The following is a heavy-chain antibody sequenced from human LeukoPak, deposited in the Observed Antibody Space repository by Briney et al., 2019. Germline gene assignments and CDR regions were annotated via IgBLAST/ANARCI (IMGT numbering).Heavy chain of an antibody. V-gene: IGHV6-1*01. CDR3: ARGGDRPGRYYYYGMDV. CDR2: TYYRSKWYN. Sequence: SQTLSLTCAISGDSVPSSSATWNWIRQSPSRGLEWLGRTYYRSKWYNDCAVSVKSRITINPDTSKNQFSLQLNSVTPEDTAVYFCARGGDRPGRYYYYGMDVWGQGTTVTVSS. J-gene: IGHJ6*02. D-gene: IGHD3-16*01. CDR1: GDSVPSSSAT.